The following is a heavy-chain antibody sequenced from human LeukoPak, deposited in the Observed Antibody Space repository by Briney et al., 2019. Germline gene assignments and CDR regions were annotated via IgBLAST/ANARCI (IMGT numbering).Heavy chain of an antibody. Sequence: KTSETLSLTCAVSGYSISRGYYWGWIRQPPGKGLEWIGSIYHSGSTYYNPSLKSRVTISVDTSKNQFSLKLRSVTAADTAVYYCARLIYCTNGVCYKGYFDYWGQGTLVTVSS. V-gene: IGHV4-38-2*01. D-gene: IGHD2-8*01. CDR3: ARLIYCTNGVCYKGYFDY. CDR2: IYHSGST. J-gene: IGHJ4*02. CDR1: GYSISRGYY.